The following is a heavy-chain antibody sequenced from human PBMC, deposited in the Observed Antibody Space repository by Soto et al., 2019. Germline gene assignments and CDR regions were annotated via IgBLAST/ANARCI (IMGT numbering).Heavy chain of an antibody. CDR3: AHRRVDSSSWYDAFDY. J-gene: IGHJ4*02. D-gene: IGHD6-13*01. Sequence: QITLKESGPTLVKPTQTLTLTCTFSGFSLSTSGVGVGWIRQPPGKALEWLALIYWDDDKRYSPSLKSRLTITXXPXKXXVVLTMTNMDPVDTATYYCAHRRVDSSSWYDAFDYWGQGTLVTVSS. CDR2: IYWDDDK. CDR1: GFSLSTSGVG. V-gene: IGHV2-5*02.